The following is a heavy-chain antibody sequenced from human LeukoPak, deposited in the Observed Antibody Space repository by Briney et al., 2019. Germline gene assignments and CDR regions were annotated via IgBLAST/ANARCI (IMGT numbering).Heavy chain of an antibody. CDR1: GFTFSSYG. Sequence: PGRSLRLSVAASGFTFSSYGMHWVRQAPGKGLEWVAVIWYDGSNKYYADSVEGRFTISRDNSKNTLYLQMNSLRAEDTAVYYCARDRYGYYFDYWGQGTLVTVSS. D-gene: IGHD3-16*02. V-gene: IGHV3-33*01. CDR2: IWYDGSNK. CDR3: ARDRYGYYFDY. J-gene: IGHJ4*02.